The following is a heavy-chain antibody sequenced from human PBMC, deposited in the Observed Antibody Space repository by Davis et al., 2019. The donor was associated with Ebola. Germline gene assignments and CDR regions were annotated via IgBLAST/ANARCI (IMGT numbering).Heavy chain of an antibody. CDR1: GGTFSSYA. CDR2: IIPIFGTA. J-gene: IGHJ3*02. CDR3: AIGSSIAAAGTLGAFDI. D-gene: IGHD6-13*01. V-gene: IGHV1-69*06. Sequence: SVKVSCKASGGTFSSYAISWVRQAPGQGLEWMGGIIPIFGTANYAQKFQGRVTITADKSTSTAYMELSSLRSEDTAVYYCAIGSSIAAAGTLGAFDIWGQGTMVTVSS.